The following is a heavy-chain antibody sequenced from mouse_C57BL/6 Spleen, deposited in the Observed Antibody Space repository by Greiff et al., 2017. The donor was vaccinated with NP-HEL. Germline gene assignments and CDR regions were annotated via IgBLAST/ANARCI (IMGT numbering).Heavy chain of an antibody. CDR3: ARRDYYGSSYWYFDV. CDR2: IDPANGNT. Sequence: EVKLQQSVAELVRPGASVKLSCTASGFNIKNTYMHWVKQRPEQGLVWIGRIDPANGNTKYAPKFRGKATITADTSSNTAYLQLSSLTSEDTAIYYCARRDYYGSSYWYFDVWGTGTTVTVSS. CDR1: GFNIKNTY. V-gene: IGHV14-3*01. D-gene: IGHD1-1*01. J-gene: IGHJ1*03.